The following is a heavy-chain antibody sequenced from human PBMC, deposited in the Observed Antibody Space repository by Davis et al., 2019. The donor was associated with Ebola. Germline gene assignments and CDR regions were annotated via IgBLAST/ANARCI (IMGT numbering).Heavy chain of an antibody. CDR2: VFHSGST. Sequence: MPSESLSPTCPLPGDSATSFSCSCIRQPPGRGLGWIGYVFHSGSTFYNPSLKSRVTISVDPSKNEFSLNLNSVTAADTAVYFGASVSRVGVTFDQWGQGTLVTVSS. J-gene: IGHJ4*02. D-gene: IGHD1-26*01. CDR1: GDSATSFS. CDR3: ASVSRVGVTFDQ. V-gene: IGHV4-59*02.